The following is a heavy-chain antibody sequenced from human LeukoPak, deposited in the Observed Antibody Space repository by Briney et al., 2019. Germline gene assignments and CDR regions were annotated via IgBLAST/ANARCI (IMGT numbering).Heavy chain of an antibody. D-gene: IGHD2-2*01. Sequence: SETLSLTCTVSGGSISSSSYYWGWIRQPPGKGLEWIGSIYYSGSTYYNPSLKSRVTISVDTSKNQFSLKLSSVTAADTAVYYCARAGEYCSSTSCYANFDYWGQGTLVTVSS. J-gene: IGHJ4*02. V-gene: IGHV4-39*07. CDR1: GGSISSSSYY. CDR2: IYYSGST. CDR3: ARAGEYCSSTSCYANFDY.